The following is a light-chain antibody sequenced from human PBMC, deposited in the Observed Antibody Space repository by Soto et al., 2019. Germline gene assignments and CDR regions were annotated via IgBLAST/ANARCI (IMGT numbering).Light chain of an antibody. V-gene: IGKV3-15*01. J-gene: IGKJ2*01. Sequence: EIVMTQSPATLSVSPGERATLSCRVSQSVNSNLAWYQQKPGQAPRLLIYGASSRATGIPARFSGSGSGTEFTLTISSLQSEDFAVYYCQQYNNWPPYTFGQGTTLEIK. CDR1: QSVNSN. CDR3: QQYNNWPPYT. CDR2: GAS.